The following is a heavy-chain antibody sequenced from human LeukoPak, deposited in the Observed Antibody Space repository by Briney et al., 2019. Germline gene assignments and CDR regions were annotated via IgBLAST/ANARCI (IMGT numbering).Heavy chain of an antibody. Sequence: ASVKVSCKASGYTFTSYGISWVRQAPGQGLEWMGWISAYNGNTNYAQKLQGRVTMTTDTSTSTAYMDLSSLRSEDTAVYYCAREPYLQYYGMDVWGQGTTVTVSS. CDR1: GYTFTSYG. CDR2: ISAYNGNT. D-gene: IGHD1-26*01. V-gene: IGHV1-18*01. J-gene: IGHJ6*02. CDR3: AREPYLQYYGMDV.